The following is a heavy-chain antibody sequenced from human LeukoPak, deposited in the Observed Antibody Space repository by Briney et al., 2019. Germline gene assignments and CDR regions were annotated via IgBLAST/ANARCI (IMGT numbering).Heavy chain of an antibody. J-gene: IGHJ6*02. CDR2: TYYRSKWYN. D-gene: IGHD2-2*01. CDR1: GDSVSSNSAA. CDR3: ARGYCSSISCYDYYYGMDV. Sequence: SQTLSLTCAISGDSVSSNSAAWNWIRQSPSRGLEWLGRTYYRSKWYNDYAVSVKSRITINPDTSKNQFPLQLNSVTPEDTAVYYCARGYCSSISCYDYYYGMDVWGQGTTVTVSS. V-gene: IGHV6-1*01.